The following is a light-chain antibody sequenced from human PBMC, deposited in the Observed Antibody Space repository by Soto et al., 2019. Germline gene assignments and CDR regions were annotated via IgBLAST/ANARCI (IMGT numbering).Light chain of an antibody. J-gene: IGKJ1*01. V-gene: IGKV3-15*01. CDR1: QSVSNN. CDR3: QQYTTWPWT. Sequence: EIVMTQSPATLSVSPGERATLSCRASQSVSNNIAWYQQTPGQAPRLLMYDVSTRATGIPARLSGGGSGREFTLTISSLQSEDFAVYYCQQYTTWPWTFGQGTKVAI. CDR2: DVS.